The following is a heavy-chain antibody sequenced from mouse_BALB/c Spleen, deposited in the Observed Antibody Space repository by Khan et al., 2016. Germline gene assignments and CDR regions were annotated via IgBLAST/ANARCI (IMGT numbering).Heavy chain of an antibody. CDR1: GYTFTSYT. V-gene: IGHV1-4*01. CDR3: AREGWLLGYFDY. D-gene: IGHD2-3*01. Sequence: QVQLQQSGAELARPGASVKMSCKASGYTFTSYTMFWVKQRPGQGPEWIGYIAPRSDYTDYNQKFKDKATLTADKSSTTAYMQLNSLTSEDSAVYYCAREGWLLGYFDYWGQGTTLTVSS. CDR2: IAPRSDYT. J-gene: IGHJ2*01.